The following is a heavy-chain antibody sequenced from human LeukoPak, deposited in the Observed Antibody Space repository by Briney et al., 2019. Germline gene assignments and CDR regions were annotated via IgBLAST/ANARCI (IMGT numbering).Heavy chain of an antibody. CDR2: IRYDGSNK. J-gene: IGHJ4*02. CDR3: AKDFIGPITMVRGVILSY. V-gene: IGHV3-30*02. CDR1: GFTFSSYG. D-gene: IGHD3-10*01. Sequence: PGGSLRLSCAASGFTFSSYGMHWVRQAPGKGLEWVAFIRYDGSNKYYADPVKGRFTISRDNSKNTLYLQMNSLRAEDTAVYYCAKDFIGPITMVRGVILSYWGQGTLVTVSS.